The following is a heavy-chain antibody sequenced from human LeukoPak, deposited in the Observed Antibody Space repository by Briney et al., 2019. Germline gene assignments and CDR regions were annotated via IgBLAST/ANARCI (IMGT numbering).Heavy chain of an antibody. CDR1: GYTFTSYG. D-gene: IGHD3-22*01. CDR2: ISAYNGNT. V-gene: IGHV1-18*01. Sequence: ASVKVSCKASGYTFTSYGISWARQAPGQGLEWMGWISAYNGNTNYAQKLQGRVTMTTDTSTSTAYMELRSLRSDDTAVYYCARDLYYYDSSGHLIWFDPWGQGTLVTVSS. CDR3: ARDLYYYDSSGHLIWFDP. J-gene: IGHJ5*02.